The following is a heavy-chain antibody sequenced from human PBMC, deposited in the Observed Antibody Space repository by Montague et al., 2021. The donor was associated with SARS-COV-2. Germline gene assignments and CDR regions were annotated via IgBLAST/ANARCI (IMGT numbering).Heavy chain of an antibody. D-gene: IGHD1-20*01. V-gene: IGHV4-59*13. CDR1: GGSISSYY. CDR2: IFHSGIT. Sequence: SETLSLTCSVSGGSISSYYWSWIRQSPGKGLEWNGYIFHSGITDYNPSLKSRVTISVDMSKNQFSLQLNSVTAADSAVYYCARTEYNWNDWFDPWGQGTLVTASS. J-gene: IGHJ5*02. CDR3: ARTEYNWNDWFDP.